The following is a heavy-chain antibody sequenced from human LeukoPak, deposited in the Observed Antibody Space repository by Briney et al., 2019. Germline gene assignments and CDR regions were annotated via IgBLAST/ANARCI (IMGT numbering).Heavy chain of an antibody. CDR1: GFTFSSFW. J-gene: IGHJ4*02. Sequence: GGSLRLSCAASGFTFSSFWMHWVRQVPGKGLVWVSRINTDGSSTSYADSVKGRFTISGDNAKNTLYLQMNSLRAEDTAVYYCARDKRDTAMVTVDYWGQGTLVTVSS. CDR2: INTDGSST. D-gene: IGHD5-18*01. V-gene: IGHV3-74*01. CDR3: ARDKRDTAMVTVDY.